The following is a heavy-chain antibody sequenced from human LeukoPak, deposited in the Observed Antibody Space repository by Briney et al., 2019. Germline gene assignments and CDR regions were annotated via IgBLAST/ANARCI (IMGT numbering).Heavy chain of an antibody. Sequence: GGSLRLSCAASGFTFSSYGMLWVRQAPGKGLEWVAVISYDGSNKYYADSVRGRFTISRDNSKNTLYLQMNSLRAEDTAVYYCAKDQGITMVRGVDYWGQGTLVTVSS. V-gene: IGHV3-30*18. CDR2: ISYDGSNK. J-gene: IGHJ4*02. D-gene: IGHD3-10*01. CDR3: AKDQGITMVRGVDY. CDR1: GFTFSSYG.